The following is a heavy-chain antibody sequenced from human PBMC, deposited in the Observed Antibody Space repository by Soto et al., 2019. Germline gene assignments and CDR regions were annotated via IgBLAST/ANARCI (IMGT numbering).Heavy chain of an antibody. Sequence: SETLSLTCTVSGGSISSYYWSWIRQPPGKGLEWIGYIYYSGSTNYNPSLKSRVTISVDTSKNQFSLKLSSVTAADTAVYYCAGSRILLWFGSTEAFDIWGQGTMVTVSS. D-gene: IGHD3-10*01. CDR2: IYYSGST. J-gene: IGHJ3*02. CDR3: AGSRILLWFGSTEAFDI. CDR1: GGSISSYY. V-gene: IGHV4-59*01.